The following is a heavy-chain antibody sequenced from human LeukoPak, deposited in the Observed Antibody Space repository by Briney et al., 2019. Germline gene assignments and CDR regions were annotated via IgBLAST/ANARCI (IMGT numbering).Heavy chain of an antibody. CDR1: GYTFTSYF. CDR2: IHPSGGGT. CDR3: ARRVRGWYYDY. V-gene: IGHV1-46*01. Sequence: AASVKVSCNASGYTFTSYFMHWVRQAPGQGREWMGLIHPSGGGTSYAQRFQGRVTMTRDTSTSTVYMELSSLGSEDTAVYYCARRVRGWYYDYWGQGTLVTVSS. J-gene: IGHJ4*02. D-gene: IGHD6-19*01.